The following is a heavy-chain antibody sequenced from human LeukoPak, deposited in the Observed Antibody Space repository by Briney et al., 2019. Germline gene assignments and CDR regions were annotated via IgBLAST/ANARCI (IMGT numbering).Heavy chain of an antibody. Sequence: VASVTVSCKASGYTFTSYYMHWVRQAPGQGLEWMGLINPTGGSTGYAQKFQGRVTMTRDMSTSTDYMELSSLRSEDTAIYYCARAIFGVATGHYYYYYYMDVWGKGTTVTVSS. J-gene: IGHJ6*03. CDR2: INPTGGST. CDR3: ARAIFGVATGHYYYYYYMDV. D-gene: IGHD3-3*02. V-gene: IGHV1-46*01. CDR1: GYTFTSYY.